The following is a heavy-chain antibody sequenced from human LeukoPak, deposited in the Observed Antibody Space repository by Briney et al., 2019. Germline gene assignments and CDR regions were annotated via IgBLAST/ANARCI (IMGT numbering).Heavy chain of an antibody. CDR2: TYFRSRWYS. CDR1: GDSVSRNSVA. D-gene: IGHD3-16*02. CDR3: AREGGRESVELSH. Sequence: SQTLSLTCAVSGDSVSRNSVAWNWIRQSPSRGLEWLGRTYFRSRWYSDYAVPLKSRIVIEADTSKNQFSLEVKSVTPEDTAVYFCAREGGRESVELSHWGQGTLVTVSS. V-gene: IGHV6-1*01. J-gene: IGHJ4*02.